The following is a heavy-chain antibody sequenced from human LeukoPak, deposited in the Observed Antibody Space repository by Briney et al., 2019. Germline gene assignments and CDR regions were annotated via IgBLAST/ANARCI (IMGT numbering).Heavy chain of an antibody. V-gene: IGHV3-23*01. CDR2: ISGRTGGT. D-gene: IGHD5-12*01. CDR3: AKCGNSGCHLIDY. CDR1: GFTFNTNA. J-gene: IGHJ4*02. Sequence: GGSLRLSCAASGFTFNTNAMSWVRQAPGKGLEWVSAISGRTGGTYYADSVKGRFTISRDNSKSTLYLQMDSLRAEDTAVYYCAKCGNSGCHLIDYWGRGTLVTVSS.